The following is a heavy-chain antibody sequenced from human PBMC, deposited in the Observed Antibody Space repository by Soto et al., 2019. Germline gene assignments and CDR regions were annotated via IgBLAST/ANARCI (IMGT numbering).Heavy chain of an antibody. CDR3: AKFYGYSGYDDFDY. CDR1: GFTFSSYG. D-gene: IGHD5-12*01. V-gene: IGHV3-30*18. CDR2: ISYDGSNK. J-gene: IGHJ4*02. Sequence: QVQLVESGGGVVQPGRSLRLSCAASGFTFSSYGMHWVRQAPGKGLEWVAVISYDGSNKYYADSVKGRFTISRDNSKNTLYLQMNSLRAEDTAVYYCAKFYGYSGYDDFDYWGQGTLVTVSS.